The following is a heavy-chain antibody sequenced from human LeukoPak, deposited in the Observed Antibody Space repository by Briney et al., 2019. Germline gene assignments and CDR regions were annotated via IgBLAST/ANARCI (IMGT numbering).Heavy chain of an antibody. CDR1: GYSFTSNW. J-gene: IGHJ1*01. CDR3: ARSADDSSTSLYFQH. CDR2: IYPGDSDT. D-gene: IGHD3-22*01. Sequence: GESLKISCKGSGYSFTSNWIGWVRQMPGKGLEWMGIIYPGDSDTRYSPSFQGQVTISADKSTSTAYLQWSSLKASDTAIYYCARSADDSSTSLYFQHWGQGTLVTVSS. V-gene: IGHV5-51*01.